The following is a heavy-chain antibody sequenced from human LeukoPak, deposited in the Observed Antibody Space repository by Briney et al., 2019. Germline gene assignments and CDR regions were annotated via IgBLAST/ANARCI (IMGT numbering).Heavy chain of an antibody. CDR1: GFTFSSYW. D-gene: IGHD5-12*01. V-gene: IGHV3-74*01. J-gene: IGHJ4*02. CDR2: INSDGSST. Sequence: GGSLRLSCAASGFTFSSYWMHWVRQAPGKGLVWVSRINSDGSSTSYADSVKSRFTISRDNAKNTLYLQMNSLRAEDTAVYYCARAPYIVATDYWGRGTLVTVSS. CDR3: ARAPYIVATDY.